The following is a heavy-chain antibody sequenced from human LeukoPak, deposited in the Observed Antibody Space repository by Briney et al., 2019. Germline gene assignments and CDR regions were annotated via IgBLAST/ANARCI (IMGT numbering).Heavy chain of an antibody. CDR3: ATDPDGSYSLYYYYMDV. J-gene: IGHJ6*03. Sequence: GASVKVSCKASGYTFTGYYIHWVRQAPGQGLEWMGWINPNSGDTNYAQKFQGRVTMTRDTSISTAYMELSRLRSDDTAVYYCATDPDGSYSLYYYYMDVWGKGTTVTVSS. CDR2: INPNSGDT. CDR1: GYTFTGYY. D-gene: IGHD1-26*01. V-gene: IGHV1-2*02.